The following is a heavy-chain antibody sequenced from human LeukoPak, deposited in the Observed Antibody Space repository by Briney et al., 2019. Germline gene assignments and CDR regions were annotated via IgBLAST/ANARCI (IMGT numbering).Heavy chain of an antibody. V-gene: IGHV4-39*07. CDR3: ARDGAYGGNSQFVDY. J-gene: IGHJ4*02. Sequence: SETLSLTCTVSGGSISSSSYYWGWIRQPPGKGLEWIGSIYYSGSTYYNPSLKSRVTISVDTSKNQFSLKLSSVTAADTAVYYCARDGAYGGNSQFVDYWGQGTLVTVSS. CDR2: IYYSGST. CDR1: GGSISSSSYY. D-gene: IGHD4-23*01.